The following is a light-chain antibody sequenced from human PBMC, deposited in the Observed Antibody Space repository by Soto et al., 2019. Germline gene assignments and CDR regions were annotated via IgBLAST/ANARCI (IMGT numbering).Light chain of an antibody. CDR2: GAS. J-gene: IGKJ5*01. V-gene: IGKV3D-20*02. CDR1: QSVSSSY. Sequence: TVSVSKMEGATLSCSDSQSVSSSYLAWYQQKPGQAPRLLIYGASSRATGIPARFSGSGSGTDFTLTISSLEPEDFAVYYCQQRYNWPLITLGQGRLLEVK. CDR3: QQRYNWPLIT.